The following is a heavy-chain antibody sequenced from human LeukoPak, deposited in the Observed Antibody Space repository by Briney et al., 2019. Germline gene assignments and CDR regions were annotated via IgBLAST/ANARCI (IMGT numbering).Heavy chain of an antibody. CDR1: GGSISSGGYY. D-gene: IGHD2-21*02. Sequence: SQTLSLTCTVSGGSISSGGYYWSWIRQHPGKGLEWIGYIYYSGSTYYNPSLKSRVTISVDTSKNQFSLKLSSVTAADTAVYYCAREVVVVTAFDYRGQGTLVTVSS. CDR2: IYYSGST. V-gene: IGHV4-31*03. J-gene: IGHJ4*02. CDR3: AREVVVVTAFDY.